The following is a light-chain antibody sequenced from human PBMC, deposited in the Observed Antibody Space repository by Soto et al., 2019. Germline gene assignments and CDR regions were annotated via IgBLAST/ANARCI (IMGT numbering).Light chain of an antibody. CDR3: QQYNKWPLT. J-gene: IGKJ4*01. Sequence: EIVMTQSPTTLSVSPGERATLSCRASQSVSTNLAWYQQKPGQAPRLLIYGASPRAPGIPARFSGSGSGTEFTLTISSLQSEDFAVYYCQQYNKWPLTFGGGTKVEIK. CDR1: QSVSTN. V-gene: IGKV3-15*01. CDR2: GAS.